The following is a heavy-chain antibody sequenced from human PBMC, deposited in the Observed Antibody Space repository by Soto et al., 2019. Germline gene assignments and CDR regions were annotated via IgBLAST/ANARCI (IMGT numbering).Heavy chain of an antibody. D-gene: IGHD4-17*01. CDR1: GGSISSGGYY. V-gene: IGHV4-31*03. J-gene: IGHJ6*02. Sequence: SETLSLTCTVSGGSISSGGYYWSWIRQHPGKGLEWIGYIYYSGSTYYNPSLKSRVTISVDTSKNQFSLKLSSVTAADTAVYYCARIHGDYPRSHYYYYGMDVWAQRTTVTVSS. CDR3: ARIHGDYPRSHYYYYGMDV. CDR2: IYYSGST.